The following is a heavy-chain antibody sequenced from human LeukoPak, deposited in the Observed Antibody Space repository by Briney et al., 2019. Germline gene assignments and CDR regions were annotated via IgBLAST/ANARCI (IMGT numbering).Heavy chain of an antibody. CDR2: IIPIFGTA. J-gene: IGHJ6*03. V-gene: IGHV1-69*05. D-gene: IGHD3-3*01. CDR3: ARVPKVGAILYYYYYMDV. Sequence: SVKVSCKSSAGTFTSYAISWVRQAPGQGLERMGGIIPIFGTANYAQKFQGRVTITTDESTSTAYMELCSLRSEDTAVYYCARVPKVGAILYYYYYMDVWGKGTTVTVSS. CDR1: AGTFTSYA.